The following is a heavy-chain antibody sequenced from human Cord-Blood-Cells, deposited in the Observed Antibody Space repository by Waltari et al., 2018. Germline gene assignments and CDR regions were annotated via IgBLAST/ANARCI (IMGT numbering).Heavy chain of an antibody. V-gene: IGHV4-31*03. CDR2: IFYSGST. Sequence: QVQLQESGPGLVKPSQTLSLTCTVSGGSISSGGYYWSWIRQHPGEGLEWIGYIFYSGSTYYHPSPKSRVNISVDTSKNQFSLKLSSVTAADTAVYYCAGANWGAFDIWGQGTMVTVSS. CDR1: GGSISSGGYY. J-gene: IGHJ3*02. CDR3: AGANWGAFDI. D-gene: IGHD7-27*01.